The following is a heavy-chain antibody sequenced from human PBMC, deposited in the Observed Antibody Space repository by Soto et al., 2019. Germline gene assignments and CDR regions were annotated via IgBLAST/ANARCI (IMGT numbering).Heavy chain of an antibody. D-gene: IGHD2-15*01. J-gene: IGHJ6*04. V-gene: IGHV1-69*01. CDR2: IIPIFGTA. Sequence: QVQLVQSGAEVKKPGSSVKVSCKASGGTFSSYAISWVRQAPGQGLEWMGGIIPIFGTANYAQKFQGRVTITAGDSAGTAQVAGSRSGSEDTVVYYCARGLEGVGAPPYYSSGRTVWVNGNT. CDR1: GGTFSSYA. CDR3: ARGLEGVGAPPYYSSGRTV.